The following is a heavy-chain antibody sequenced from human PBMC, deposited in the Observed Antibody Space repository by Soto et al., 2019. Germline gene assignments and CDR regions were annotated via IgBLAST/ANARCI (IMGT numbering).Heavy chain of an antibody. Sequence: PSETLSLTCTVSGGSISSGGYYWCWIRQHPGKGLEWIGYFYYSGSTYYSPSLKSRVTISVDTSKNQFSLKLSSVTAADTAVYYCARGAPGYSSGWYPFFDSWGQGTLVTVSS. CDR3: ARGAPGYSSGWYPFFDS. CDR2: FYYSGST. J-gene: IGHJ4*02. CDR1: GGSISSGGYY. V-gene: IGHV4-31*03. D-gene: IGHD6-19*01.